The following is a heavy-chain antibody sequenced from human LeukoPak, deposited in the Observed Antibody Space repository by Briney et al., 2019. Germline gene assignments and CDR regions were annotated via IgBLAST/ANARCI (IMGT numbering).Heavy chain of an antibody. D-gene: IGHD1-26*01. Sequence: PSETLSLTCTVSGGSISRYYWSWIRQPPGKGLEWIGYIYSSGNTNSNPSLKSRVTISVDTSNNQFSLKLNSVTAADTAVYYCARHESAVGALFYWGQGTLVTVSS. CDR1: GGSISRYY. CDR2: IYSSGNT. V-gene: IGHV4-59*08. J-gene: IGHJ4*02. CDR3: ARHESAVGALFY.